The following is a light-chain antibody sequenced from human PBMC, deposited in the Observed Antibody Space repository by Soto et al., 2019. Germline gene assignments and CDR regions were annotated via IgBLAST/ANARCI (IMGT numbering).Light chain of an antibody. J-gene: IGLJ1*01. CDR3: SSYTRSSTYV. V-gene: IGLV2-18*02. Sequence: QSALTQPPSVSGSPGQSVTISCTGTSSDVGIYNRVSWFQQPPGTAPKLMIYEVSNRSSGVPDRFSGSKSGNTASLTISGLQAEDEADYYCSSYTRSSTYVFGTGTKLTVL. CDR2: EVS. CDR1: SSDVGIYNR.